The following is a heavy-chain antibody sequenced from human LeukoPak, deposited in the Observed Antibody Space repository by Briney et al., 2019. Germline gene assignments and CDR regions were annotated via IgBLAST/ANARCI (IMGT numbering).Heavy chain of an antibody. CDR2: IYYSGST. Sequence: SETLSLTCTVSGGSISSSSYYWGWIRQPPGKGLEWIGSIYYSGSTYYNPSLKSRVTISVDTSKNQFSLKLSSVTAADTAVYYCARHSSGYSYGPFDYWGQGTLVTVSS. D-gene: IGHD5-18*01. J-gene: IGHJ4*02. CDR1: GGSISSSSYY. V-gene: IGHV4-39*01. CDR3: ARHSSGYSYGPFDY.